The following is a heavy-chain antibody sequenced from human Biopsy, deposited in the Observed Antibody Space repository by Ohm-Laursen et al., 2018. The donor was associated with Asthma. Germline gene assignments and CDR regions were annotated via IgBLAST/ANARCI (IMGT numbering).Heavy chain of an antibody. V-gene: IGHV1-69*01. Sequence: SSVKVSCNSLGGTFNTYVIGWVRRAPGQGLEWMGGINSVFGTTTYPQKFQDRVTITADDSTSTVYMELSSLRSEDTAVYYCARKAGSCISRTCYSLDFWGQGTLVTVSS. CDR2: INSVFGTT. D-gene: IGHD2-2*01. J-gene: IGHJ4*02. CDR3: ARKAGSCISRTCYSLDF. CDR1: GGTFNTYV.